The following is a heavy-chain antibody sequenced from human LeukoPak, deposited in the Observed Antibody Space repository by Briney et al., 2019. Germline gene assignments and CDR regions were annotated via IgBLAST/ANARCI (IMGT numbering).Heavy chain of an antibody. CDR3: ARDRRRDGYNFDI. Sequence: SETLSLTRTASGDSISSSSYFWGWIRQPPGKGLEWIGSIYYSGSTSYSPSLKCRVTISVDTSKSQFSLKLSSVTAADTAVYYCARDRRRDGYNFDIWGQGTLVTVSS. V-gene: IGHV4-39*07. CDR1: GDSISSSSYF. D-gene: IGHD5-24*01. CDR2: IYYSGST. J-gene: IGHJ4*02.